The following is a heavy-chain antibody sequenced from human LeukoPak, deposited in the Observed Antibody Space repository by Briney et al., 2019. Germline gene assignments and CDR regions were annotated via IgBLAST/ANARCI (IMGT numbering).Heavy chain of an antibody. Sequence: SETLSLTCTVSGGSISSHYWSWIRQPPGKGLEWIGYISYSGSTNFNPSLKSRVTISVDTSKNQFSLKLSSVTAADTVVYYCAREGTAGTNLNWFDPWGQGTLVTVSS. D-gene: IGHD1-1*01. CDR3: AREGTAGTNLNWFDP. J-gene: IGHJ5*02. CDR1: GGSISSHY. CDR2: ISYSGST. V-gene: IGHV4-59*11.